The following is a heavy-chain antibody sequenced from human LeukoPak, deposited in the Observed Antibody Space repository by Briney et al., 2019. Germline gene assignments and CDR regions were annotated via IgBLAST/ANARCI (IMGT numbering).Heavy chain of an antibody. CDR2: VSGYNGNT. CDR3: ARARDYGADS. J-gene: IGHJ5*01. Sequence: ASVKVSCKASGYTFATYGLSWVRQAPGQGLEWMGWVSGYNGNTNYAQKFQGRVTMTIHTSTSTSYMKLRSLTSDDTAVYYCARARDYGADSWGQGTLVTVSS. V-gene: IGHV1-18*01. D-gene: IGHD4-17*01. CDR1: GYTFATYG.